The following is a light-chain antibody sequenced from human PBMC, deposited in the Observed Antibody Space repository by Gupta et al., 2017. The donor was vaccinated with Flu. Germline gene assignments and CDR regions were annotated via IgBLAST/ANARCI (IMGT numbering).Light chain of an antibody. Sequence: SLGEGATINCKPSQSVLCRSNSREYLAWYQQKPGQPPKLLLYWASTREAGVPDRFSGSGSGTDCTLTISSLQPDDVALYYCQQYISTPPTFGQGTRLEIK. V-gene: IGKV4-1*01. CDR3: QQYISTPPT. J-gene: IGKJ5*01. CDR1: QSVLCRSNSREY. CDR2: WAS.